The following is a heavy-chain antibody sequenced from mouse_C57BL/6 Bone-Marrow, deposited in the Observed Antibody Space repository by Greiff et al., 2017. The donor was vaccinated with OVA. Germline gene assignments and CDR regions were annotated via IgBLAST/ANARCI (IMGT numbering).Heavy chain of an antibody. Sequence: EVQLQQSGPELVKPGASVKISCKASGYTFTDYYMNWVKQSHGKSLEWIGDINPNNGGTSYNQKFKGKATLTVDKSSSTASMELRSLTSEDSAVYYCARGGSREAYWGQGTLVTVSA. CDR2: INPNNGGT. J-gene: IGHJ3*01. CDR3: ARGGSREAY. D-gene: IGHD1-1*01. V-gene: IGHV1-26*01. CDR1: GYTFTDYY.